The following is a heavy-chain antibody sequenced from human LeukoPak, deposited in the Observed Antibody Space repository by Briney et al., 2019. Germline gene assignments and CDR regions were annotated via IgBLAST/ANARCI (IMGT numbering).Heavy chain of an antibody. CDR2: IKEDGSEK. D-gene: IGHD2-15*01. V-gene: IGHV3-7*01. Sequence: GGSLRLSCVASGFTFSTYWMTWVRQAPGKGLEWVANIKEDGSEKYYVDSVKGRFTISRDNAKNSLFLQMNSLRVEDTAVYYCARVGSKGVVVVVATGIDYWGQGTLVTVSS. J-gene: IGHJ4*02. CDR3: ARVGSKGVVVVVATGIDY. CDR1: GFTFSTYW.